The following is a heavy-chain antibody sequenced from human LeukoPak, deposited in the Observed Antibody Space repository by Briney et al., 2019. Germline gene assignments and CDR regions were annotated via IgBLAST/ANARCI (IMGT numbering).Heavy chain of an antibody. Sequence: GASVKVSCKASGYTFTGYYMHWVRQAPGQGLEWMGWINPNSGGTNYAQKFQGRVTMTRDTSISTAYMELSRLRPDDTAVYYCARDLGGGDIAVVVAATISWFDPWGQGTLVTVSS. J-gene: IGHJ5*02. CDR1: GYTFTGYY. CDR3: ARDLGGGDIAVVVAATISWFDP. V-gene: IGHV1-2*02. D-gene: IGHD2-15*01. CDR2: INPNSGGT.